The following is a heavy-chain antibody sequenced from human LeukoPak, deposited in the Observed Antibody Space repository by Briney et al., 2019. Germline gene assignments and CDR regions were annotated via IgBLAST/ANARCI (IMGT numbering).Heavy chain of an antibody. J-gene: IGHJ4*02. D-gene: IGHD5-18*01. CDR2: INHSGST. CDR3: ARGTSRYSSPLHY. CDR1: GGSFSGYY. V-gene: IGHV4-34*01. Sequence: SETLSLTCAVYGGSFSGYYWSWIRQPPGKGLEWIGEINHSGSTNYNPSLKSRVTISVDTSKNQFSLKLSSVTAADTAVYYCARGTSRYSSPLHYWGQGTRVTVSS.